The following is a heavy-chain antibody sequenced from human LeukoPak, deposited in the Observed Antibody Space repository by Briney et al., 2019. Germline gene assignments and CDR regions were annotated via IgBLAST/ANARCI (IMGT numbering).Heavy chain of an antibody. J-gene: IGHJ4*02. CDR2: ISGSSSTI. Sequence: GSLRLSCAASGFTFSDYYKTWIRQAPGKGLEWVSSISGSSSTIYYADSVRGRFTISRDNAKNSLYLQMNSLRAEDTAVYYCARDPSSSFPPDYWGQGTLVTVSS. CDR1: GFTFSDYY. D-gene: IGHD6-6*01. CDR3: ARDPSSSFPPDY. V-gene: IGHV3-11*01.